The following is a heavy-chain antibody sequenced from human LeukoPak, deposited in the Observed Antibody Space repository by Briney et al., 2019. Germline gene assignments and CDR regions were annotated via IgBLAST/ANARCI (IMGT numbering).Heavy chain of an antibody. D-gene: IGHD3-22*01. V-gene: IGHV1-3*01. CDR2: INAGNGNT. Sequence: ASVKVSCKASGGTFSSYAISWVRQAPGQGLEWMGWINAGNGNTKYSQKFQGRVTITRDTSASTAYMELSSLRSEDTAVYYCASGYYDSSLDYYFDYWGQGTLVTVSS. CDR3: ASGYYDSSLDYYFDY. CDR1: GGTFSSYA. J-gene: IGHJ4*02.